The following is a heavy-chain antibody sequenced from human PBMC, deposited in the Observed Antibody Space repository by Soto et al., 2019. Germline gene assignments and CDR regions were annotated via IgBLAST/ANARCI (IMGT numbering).Heavy chain of an antibody. D-gene: IGHD3-10*01. CDR2: IRQSGDRS. CDR3: VTAVRTRLDN. V-gene: IGHV3-23*01. Sequence: GGSLRLSCAASGFIFSNFAMYWVRRAPGKGLEWVSSIRQSGDRSSYADSAKGRFTISRDNSKNTLYLQMNGLRLDDMAVYYCVTAVRTRLDNWGPGTLVTVSS. J-gene: IGHJ4*02. CDR1: GFIFSNFA.